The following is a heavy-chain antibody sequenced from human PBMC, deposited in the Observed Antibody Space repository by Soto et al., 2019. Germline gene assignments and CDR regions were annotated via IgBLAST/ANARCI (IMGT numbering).Heavy chain of an antibody. J-gene: IGHJ4*02. Sequence: PSETLSLTCTVSGGSISSYYWSWIRQPPGKGLEWFGNIYYSGSTNYNPSLKSRVSISVDTSKNQFSLKLSSVTAADTAVYYCARENGPDCSGGSCYSGGVFDYWGQGTLVTVSS. D-gene: IGHD2-15*01. CDR1: GGSISSYY. CDR2: IYYSGST. CDR3: ARENGPDCSGGSCYSGGVFDY. V-gene: IGHV4-59*12.